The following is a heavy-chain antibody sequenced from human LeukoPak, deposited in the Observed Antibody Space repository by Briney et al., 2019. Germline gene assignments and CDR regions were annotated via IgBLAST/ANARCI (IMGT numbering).Heavy chain of an antibody. CDR3: ARATITFGGVIVNDY. D-gene: IGHD3-16*02. CDR2: IIPILGIA. V-gene: IGHV1-69*04. Sequence: SVKVSCKASGGTFSSYAISWVRQAPGQGLEWMGRIIPILGIANYAQKFQGRVTITADKSTSTAYMELSSLRSEDTAVYYCARATITFGGVIVNDYWGQGTPVTVSS. CDR1: GGTFSSYA. J-gene: IGHJ4*02.